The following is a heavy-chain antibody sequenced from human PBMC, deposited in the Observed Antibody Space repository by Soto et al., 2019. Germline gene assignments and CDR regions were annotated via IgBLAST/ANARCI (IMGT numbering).Heavy chain of an antibody. CDR2: ISDDGSSK. J-gene: IGHJ5*02. CDR3: TRADLTVTLSVFDP. CDR1: GFIFSSYA. Sequence: QVQLVESGGGVVQPGRSLRLSCAASGFIFSSYAMHWVRQAPGKGLEWVAFISDDGSSKYYADSVKGRFTISRDNSKNTLYLQMNSLSAEETAVYYCTRADLTVTLSVFDPWGQGTLVTVSS. D-gene: IGHD4-17*01. V-gene: IGHV3-30-3*01.